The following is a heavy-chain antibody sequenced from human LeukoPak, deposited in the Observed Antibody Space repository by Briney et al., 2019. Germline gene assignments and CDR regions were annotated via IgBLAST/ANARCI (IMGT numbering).Heavy chain of an antibody. J-gene: IGHJ3*02. CDR3: ARGGVVYPDSFDI. CDR2: IFSGGGT. CDR1: GFTVSSSY. V-gene: IGHV3-66*01. Sequence: GGSLRLSCAASGFTVSSSYMNWVAHAPGKGLEGVSLIFSGGGTYYADSVKGRFTISRDNSKNTLFLQMNSLRAEDTAVYYCARGGVVYPDSFDIWGRGTMVTVSS. D-gene: IGHD2-15*01.